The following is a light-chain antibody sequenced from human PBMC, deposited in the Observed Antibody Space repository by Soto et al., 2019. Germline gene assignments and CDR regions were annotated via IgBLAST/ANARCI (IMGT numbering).Light chain of an antibody. Sequence: QSALTQPASVSGSHGQSITISCTGTSSDVGGYNYVSWYQQHPGKAPKLMIYEVSNRPSGVSNRFSGSKSGNTASLTSSGLQAEDEAEYYCSSYTSSSTVVFGGVTKLTVL. CDR3: SSYTSSSTVV. CDR1: SSDVGGYNY. J-gene: IGLJ2*01. V-gene: IGLV2-14*01. CDR2: EVS.